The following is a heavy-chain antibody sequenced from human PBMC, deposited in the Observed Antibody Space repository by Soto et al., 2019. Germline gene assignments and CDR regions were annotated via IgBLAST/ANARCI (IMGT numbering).Heavy chain of an antibody. CDR3: ARHGGGSIHGMDV. CDR1: GYSFTNYY. J-gene: IGHJ6*02. CDR2: IYHGDYDT. Sequence: GESRKISCKGSGYSFTNYYIGWVRQMPVKGLEWMGIIYHGDYDTRYSPSFQGQVTISADKSITTDYLQWTRMKASDTAMYYGARHGGGSIHGMDVWAQGTTVNFSS. D-gene: IGHD3-3*01. V-gene: IGHV5-51*01.